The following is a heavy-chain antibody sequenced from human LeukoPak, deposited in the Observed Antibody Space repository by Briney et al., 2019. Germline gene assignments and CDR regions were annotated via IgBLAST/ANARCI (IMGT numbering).Heavy chain of an antibody. J-gene: IGHJ6*03. CDR3: ARSTIFGVVNQYYYYMDV. Sequence: PSETLSLTCTVSGGSISSYYWSWIRQPAGKGLEWIGRIYTSGSTNYNPSLKSRVTMSVDTSKNQFSLKLSSVTAADTAVYYCARSTIFGVVNQYYYYMDVWGKGTTVTVSS. D-gene: IGHD3-3*01. V-gene: IGHV4-4*07. CDR1: GGSISSYY. CDR2: IYTSGST.